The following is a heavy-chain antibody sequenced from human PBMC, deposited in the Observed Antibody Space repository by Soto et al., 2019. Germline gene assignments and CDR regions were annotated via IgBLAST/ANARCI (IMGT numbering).Heavy chain of an antibody. J-gene: IGHJ4*02. CDR2: ISGGGDDI. D-gene: IGHD2-15*01. CDR1: GFTFSDYY. V-gene: IGHV3-11*01. CDR3: AKGAGRTGGSL. Sequence: GGSLRLSCAASGFTFSDYYMTWIRQAPGKGLEWLSYISGGGDDIAYADSVKGRFTISRDNAKNSLYLQINSLRAEDTALYYCAKGAGRTGGSLWGQGTLVTVSS.